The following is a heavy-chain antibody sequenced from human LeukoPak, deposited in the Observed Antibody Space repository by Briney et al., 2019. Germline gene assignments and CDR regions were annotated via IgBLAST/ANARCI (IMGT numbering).Heavy chain of an antibody. V-gene: IGHV3-53*01. CDR1: GFTASTHH. CDR3: ARERDYDTYFDY. D-gene: IGHD3-22*01. CDR2: RQPGNVS. J-gene: IGHJ4*02. Sequence: PGESLRLSCAVSGFTASTHHMAWVRQAPGKGLEWVSVRQPGNVSYYADSVTGRFTTSTDSSKNTLFLQMRDLRAEDTALYYCARERDYDTYFDYWGQGTLVIVSS.